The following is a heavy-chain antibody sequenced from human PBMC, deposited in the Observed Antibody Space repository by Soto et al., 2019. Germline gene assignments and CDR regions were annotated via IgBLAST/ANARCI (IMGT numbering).Heavy chain of an antibody. Sequence: XVSLRLSCAASGFTFSNACMSWVRQAPGKGLEWVGRIKSKTDGGTTDYAAPVKGRFTISRDDSKNTLYLQMNSLKTEDTAVYYCTTQKTMIVVVYYFDYWGQATLVTVSS. V-gene: IGHV3-15*01. CDR2: IKSKTDGGTT. CDR3: TTQKTMIVVVYYFDY. D-gene: IGHD3-22*01. CDR1: GFTFSNAC. J-gene: IGHJ4*02.